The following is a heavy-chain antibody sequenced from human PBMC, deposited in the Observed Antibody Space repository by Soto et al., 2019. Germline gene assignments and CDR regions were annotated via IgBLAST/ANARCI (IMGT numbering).Heavy chain of an antibody. CDR2: VYYTGTT. CDR3: ARLKCANFISTYNWFDH. CDR1: GCPVSSSTYY. V-gene: IGHV4-39*02. J-gene: IGHJ5*02. Sequence: DTLSLTSNVAGCPVSSSTYYRGRLRPPLGKGLEWIGIVYYTGTTYYNPSLKSRVTIPVDTSKTHLSLKVTSLTAADTSVYYCARLKCANFISTYNWFDHWGQGIQVTFSS. D-gene: IGHD3-16*01.